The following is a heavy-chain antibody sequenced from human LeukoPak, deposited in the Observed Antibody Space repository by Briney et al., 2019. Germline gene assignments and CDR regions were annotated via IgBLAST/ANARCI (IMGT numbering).Heavy chain of an antibody. V-gene: IGHV3-30*02. Sequence: PGGSLRLSCTASGFNFGIYGMHWVRQAPGKGLEWVAVMWDDGTNEYYVESVKGRFTISRDNGKRTLYLQMNSLRAEDTAVYYCAKNPFPSEPDGWSGPFDYWGQGTLVTVSS. CDR3: AKNPFPSEPDGWSGPFDY. CDR1: GFNFGIYG. CDR2: MWDDGTNE. J-gene: IGHJ4*02. D-gene: IGHD3-3*01.